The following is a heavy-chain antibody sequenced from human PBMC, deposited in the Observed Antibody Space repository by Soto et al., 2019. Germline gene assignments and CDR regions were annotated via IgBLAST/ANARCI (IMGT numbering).Heavy chain of an antibody. J-gene: IGHJ4*02. V-gene: IGHV4-61*01. CDR1: GGSVSSGSYF. CDR2: IYYTGNT. D-gene: IGHD3-16*01. Sequence: SETLSFTCTVSGGSVSSGSYFWSWIRQPPGKGLEWLGYIYYTGNTNYNPSLKSRLTISVDSSKNQFSLKLSSVTAADTAVYYCAREKTGDLTFFDSWGQGTLVTVSS. CDR3: AREKTGDLTFFDS.